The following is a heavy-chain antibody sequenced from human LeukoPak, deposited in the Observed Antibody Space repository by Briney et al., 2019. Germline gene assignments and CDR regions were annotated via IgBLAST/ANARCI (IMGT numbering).Heavy chain of an antibody. CDR1: GGSISSGSYY. CDR2: IYTSGTT. Sequence: PSETLSLTCTVSGGSISSGSYYWSWIRQPAGKGREWIVRIYTSGTTNYNPSLKSRFTISVDTSKNQFSLKMSSVTAADTAVYYCAREYYDFWSGSNWFDRGGQGTLVTVS. J-gene: IGHJ5*02. V-gene: IGHV4-61*02. CDR3: AREYYDFWSGSNWFDR. D-gene: IGHD3-3*01.